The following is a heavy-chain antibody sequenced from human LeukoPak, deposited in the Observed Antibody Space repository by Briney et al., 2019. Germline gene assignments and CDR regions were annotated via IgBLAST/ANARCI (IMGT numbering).Heavy chain of an antibody. CDR3: AIDPRIYYFDF. J-gene: IGHJ4*02. V-gene: IGHV3-33*01. CDR1: GFTFSSYG. Sequence: GGSLRLSCAASGFTFSSYGMHWVRQAPGKGLEWVAVIWYDGSNKYYADSVKGRFTISRDNSKNTLYLQMNSLRAEDTAVYYCAIDPRIYYFDFSGQGTLVTVFS. CDR2: IWYDGSNK. D-gene: IGHD1-14*01.